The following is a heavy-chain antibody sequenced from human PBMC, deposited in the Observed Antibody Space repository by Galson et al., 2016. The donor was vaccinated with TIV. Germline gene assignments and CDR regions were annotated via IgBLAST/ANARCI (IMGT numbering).Heavy chain of an antibody. D-gene: IGHD6-6*01. V-gene: IGHV3-30*07. Sequence: SLRLSCAASGFSFSDYAMNWVRQAPGRGLEWVALIWYDGSNEDYSDSVKGRFTISRDNSINMLYLQMNSLRVEDTAVYYCAREFSIPPRHYGMDVWGQGTTVTVS. J-gene: IGHJ6*02. CDR3: AREFSIPPRHYGMDV. CDR2: IWYDGSNE. CDR1: GFSFSDYA.